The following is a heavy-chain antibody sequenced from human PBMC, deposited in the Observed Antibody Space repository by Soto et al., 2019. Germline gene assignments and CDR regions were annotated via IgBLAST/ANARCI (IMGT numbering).Heavy chain of an antibody. Sequence: GGSLRLSCAASGFTFSSYAMSWVRQAPGKGLEWVSAISGSGGSTYYADSVKGRFTISRDNSKNTLYLQMNSLRAEDTAVYYCAKDRPTFRATPYYFDYWGQGTLVTVSS. D-gene: IGHD3-10*01. CDR3: AKDRPTFRATPYYFDY. CDR1: GFTFSSYA. J-gene: IGHJ4*02. V-gene: IGHV3-23*01. CDR2: ISGSGGST.